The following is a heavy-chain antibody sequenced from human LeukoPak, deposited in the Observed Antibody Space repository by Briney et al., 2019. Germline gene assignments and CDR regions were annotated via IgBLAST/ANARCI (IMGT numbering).Heavy chain of an antibody. Sequence: GGSLRLSCAASGFTFSSYWMSWVHQAPGKGLEWVANIKQDGSEKYYVDSVKGRFTISRDNAKNSLYLQMNSLRAEDTAVYYCARKPYYYDSSGYYPDAFDIWGQGTMVTVSS. CDR3: ARKPYYYDSSGYYPDAFDI. V-gene: IGHV3-7*01. J-gene: IGHJ3*02. CDR1: GFTFSSYW. D-gene: IGHD3-22*01. CDR2: IKQDGSEK.